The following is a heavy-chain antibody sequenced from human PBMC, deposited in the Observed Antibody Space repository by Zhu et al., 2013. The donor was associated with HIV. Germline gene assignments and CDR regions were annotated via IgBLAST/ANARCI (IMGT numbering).Heavy chain of an antibody. CDR2: ISSSSSTI. CDR3: VRDIGDNWNYAGSAFDI. Sequence: EVQLVESGGGLVQPGGSLRLSCAASGFTFSSYSMNWVRQAPGKGLEWVSYISSSSSTIYYADSVKGRFTISRDNAKNSLYLQMSSLRVEDTAVYYCVRDIGDNWNYAGSAFDIWGLGTLVTVSS. V-gene: IGHV3-48*04. CDR1: GFTFSSYS. D-gene: IGHD1-7*01. J-gene: IGHJ3*02.